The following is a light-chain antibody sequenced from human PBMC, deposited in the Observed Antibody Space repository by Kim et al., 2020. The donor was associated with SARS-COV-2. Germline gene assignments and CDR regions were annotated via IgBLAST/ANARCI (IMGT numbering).Light chain of an antibody. J-gene: IGKJ2*01. CDR1: QSLLHSNGYNY. CDR2: LGS. Sequence: DIVMTQSPLSLPVTPGEPASISCRSSQSLLHSNGYNYLDWYLQKPGQSPQLLIYLGSNRASGVPDRFSGSGSGTDFTLKISRVEAEDVGVYYCMQALQTPRTFGKGNKLEI. V-gene: IGKV2-28*01. CDR3: MQALQTPRT.